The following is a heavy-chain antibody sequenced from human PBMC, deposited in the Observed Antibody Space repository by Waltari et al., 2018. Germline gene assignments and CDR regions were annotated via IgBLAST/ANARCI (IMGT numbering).Heavy chain of an antibody. J-gene: IGHJ4*02. CDR1: GGTFRCYA. CDR2: IIPILGTA. V-gene: IGHV1-69*08. D-gene: IGHD1-1*01. CDR3: ARTGMGQDY. Sequence: QVQLLQSGAEVMKTGSSVTVSCKASGGTFRCYAIRWVRQAPGQGLECMGRIIPILGTANYAQKFQGRVTITADKATSTAYMELSSLRSGDTAVYYCARTGMGQDYWGQGTLVTVSS.